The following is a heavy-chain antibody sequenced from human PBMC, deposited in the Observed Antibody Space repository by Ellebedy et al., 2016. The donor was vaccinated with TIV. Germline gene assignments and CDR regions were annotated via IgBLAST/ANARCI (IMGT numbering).Heavy chain of an antibody. Sequence: GGSLRLSXAASGFTFSSYGMHWVRQAPGKGLEWVAVIWYDGSNKYYADSVKGRFTISRDNAKNTLYLQMNSLRADDTAVYFCAREEGVGVKVADYWGQGTLVTISS. CDR3: AREEGVGVKVADY. CDR1: GFTFSSYG. D-gene: IGHD1-26*01. J-gene: IGHJ4*02. CDR2: IWYDGSNK. V-gene: IGHV3-33*08.